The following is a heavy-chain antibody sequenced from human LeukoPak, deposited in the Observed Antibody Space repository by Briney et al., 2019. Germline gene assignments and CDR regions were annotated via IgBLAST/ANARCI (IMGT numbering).Heavy chain of an antibody. CDR1: GYSISSGYY. V-gene: IGHV4-38-2*02. J-gene: IGHJ4*02. CDR2: IYHSGST. Sequence: SETLSLTCTVSGYSISSGYYWGWIRQPPGKGLEWIGSIYHSGSTYYNPSLKSRVTISVDTSKNQFSLKLSSVTAADTAVYYCARSGSYYPGFDYWGQGTLVTVSS. D-gene: IGHD1-26*01. CDR3: ARSGSYYPGFDY.